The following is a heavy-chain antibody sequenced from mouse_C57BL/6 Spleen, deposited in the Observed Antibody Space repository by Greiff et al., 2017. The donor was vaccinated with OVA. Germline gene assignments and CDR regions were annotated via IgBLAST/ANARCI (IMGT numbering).Heavy chain of an antibody. Sequence: QVQLQQSGPELVKPGASVKISCKASGYAFSSSWMNWVKQRPGQGLEWIGRIYPGDGNTNYNGKFKGKATLTADKSSSTAYMQLSSLTSEDSAVYFCATDSNVYAMDYWGQGTSVTVSS. V-gene: IGHV1-82*01. CDR3: ATDSNVYAMDY. D-gene: IGHD2-5*01. J-gene: IGHJ4*01. CDR1: GYAFSSSW. CDR2: IYPGDGNT.